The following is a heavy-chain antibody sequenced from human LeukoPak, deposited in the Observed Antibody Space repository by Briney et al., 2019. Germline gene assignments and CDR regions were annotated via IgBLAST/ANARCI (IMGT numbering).Heavy chain of an antibody. CDR3: ASFARENYSNYASDYYYYMDV. J-gene: IGHJ6*03. CDR1: GGTFSSYA. D-gene: IGHD4-11*01. CDR2: IIPIFGTP. Sequence: ASVKVSCKASGGTFSSYAIYRVRQAPGQGLEWMGGIIPIFGTPNYAQKFQGRVTITADESTSTAYMELSSLRSEDTAVYYCASFARENYSNYASDYYYYMDVWGKGTTVTVSS. V-gene: IGHV1-69*01.